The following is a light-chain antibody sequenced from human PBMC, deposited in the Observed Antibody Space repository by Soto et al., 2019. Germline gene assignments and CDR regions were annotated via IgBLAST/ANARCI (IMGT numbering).Light chain of an antibody. V-gene: IGLV2-14*03. Sequence: QSVLTQPATVSGSLGHSITISCAGTSTDVGAYNYVSWYQHHPGKAPTLMIYDVTTRPSGVSHRFSGSKSGNTASLTISGLQAEDEADYYRSSYICTNTCVFGVGTKVTV. J-gene: IGLJ3*02. CDR3: SSYICTNTCV. CDR1: STDVGAYNY. CDR2: DVT.